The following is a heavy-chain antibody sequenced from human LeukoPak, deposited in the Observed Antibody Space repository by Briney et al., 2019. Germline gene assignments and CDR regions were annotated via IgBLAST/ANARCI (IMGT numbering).Heavy chain of an antibody. CDR3: ARRSDFHFDY. V-gene: IGHV3-23*01. J-gene: IGHJ4*02. CDR1: GFTFSTYA. Sequence: GGSLRLSCAASGFTFSTYAMTWVRQAPGEGLEWVSEISGSGGVNTYYADSVKGRFTISRDNSKNTLFLEMHSLRAEDTALYYCARRSDFHFDYWGQGTLVTVSS. D-gene: IGHD3-3*01. CDR2: ISGSGGVNT.